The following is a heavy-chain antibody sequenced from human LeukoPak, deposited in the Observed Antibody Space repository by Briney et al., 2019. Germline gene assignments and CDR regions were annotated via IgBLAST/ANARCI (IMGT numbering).Heavy chain of an antibody. Sequence: PGGSLRLSCAASGFTFSSYAMSWVRQAPEKGLEWVSAISGSGGSTYYADSVKGRFTISRDNSKNTLYLQMNSLRAEDTAVYYCAKDFSKYGSGSYLDYWGQGTLVTVSS. D-gene: IGHD1-26*01. CDR3: AKDFSKYGSGSYLDY. CDR2: ISGSGGST. J-gene: IGHJ4*02. V-gene: IGHV3-23*01. CDR1: GFTFSSYA.